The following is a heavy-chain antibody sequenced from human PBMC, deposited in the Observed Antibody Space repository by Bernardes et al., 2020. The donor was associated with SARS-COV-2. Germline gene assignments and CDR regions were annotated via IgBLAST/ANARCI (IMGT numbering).Heavy chain of an antibody. Sequence: SETLSLTCTVSGGSISSNTYYWGWIRQPPGKGLEWIGSIYYSGRTYYNPSLKSRVTISVDTSQNHFSLKLSSVIAADTAVYYCARQNCGGDCWDFDYWGQGTLVTVSS. V-gene: IGHV4-39*01. CDR3: ARQNCGGDCWDFDY. D-gene: IGHD2-21*02. CDR1: GGSISSNTYY. CDR2: IYYSGRT. J-gene: IGHJ4*02.